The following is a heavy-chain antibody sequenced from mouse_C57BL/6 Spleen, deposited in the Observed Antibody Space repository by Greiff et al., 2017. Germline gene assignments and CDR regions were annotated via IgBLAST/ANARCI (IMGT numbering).Heavy chain of an antibody. V-gene: IGHV1-82*01. CDR2: IYPGDGDT. Sequence: VQLQQSGPELVKPGASVKISCKASGYAFSSSWMNWVKQRPGKGLEWIGRIYPGDGDTNYNGKFKGKATLTADKSSSTAYMQLSSLTSEDSAVYFCARRGGPWYFDVWGTGTTVTVSS. CDR1: GYAFSSSW. CDR3: ARRGGPWYFDV. J-gene: IGHJ1*03.